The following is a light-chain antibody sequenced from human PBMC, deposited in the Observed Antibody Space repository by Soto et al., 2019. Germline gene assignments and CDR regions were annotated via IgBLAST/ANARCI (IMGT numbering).Light chain of an antibody. Sequence: DIQMTQSPSTLSASVGDRVTITCRASQSISSWLAWYQQKPGKAPKLPIYKASSLQSGVPSRLNRRGSGTKFPLTLSILPPDDFATYYCQQYNSYPWTFGQGTKVEIK. J-gene: IGKJ1*01. CDR1: QSISSW. CDR2: KAS. CDR3: QQYNSYPWT. V-gene: IGKV1-5*03.